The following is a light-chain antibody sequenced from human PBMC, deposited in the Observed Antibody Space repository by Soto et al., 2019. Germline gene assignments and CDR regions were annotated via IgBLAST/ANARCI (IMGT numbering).Light chain of an antibody. CDR1: SSDVGGYNF. CDR2: DVS. Sequence: QSALTQPPSVSGSPGQSVAISCTGTSSDVGGYNFVSWYQQHPGKAPKLLMYDVSKRPSGVPARFSGSKSGNTASLTISGLQVDDEADYYCCSYAGSYTYYVFGTGTKVTVL. CDR3: CSYAGSYTYYV. V-gene: IGLV2-11*01. J-gene: IGLJ1*01.